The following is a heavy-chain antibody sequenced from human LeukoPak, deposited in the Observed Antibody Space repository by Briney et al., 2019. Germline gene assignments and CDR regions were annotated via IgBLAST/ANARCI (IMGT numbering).Heavy chain of an antibody. J-gene: IGHJ4*02. D-gene: IGHD3-10*01. Sequence: PSETLSLTCTVSGGSISSYHWSWIRQPPGKGLQWIGYIYYSGSTNYSPSLKSRVTISVDTSKNQFSLKLSSVTAADTAVYYCARTTYYYGSGSYYYFDYWGQGTLVTVSS. CDR3: ARTTYYYGSGSYYYFDY. CDR1: GGSISSYH. V-gene: IGHV4-59*01. CDR2: IYYSGST.